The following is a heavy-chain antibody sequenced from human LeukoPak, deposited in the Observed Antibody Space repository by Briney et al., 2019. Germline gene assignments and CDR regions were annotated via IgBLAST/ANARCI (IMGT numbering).Heavy chain of an antibody. CDR3: ARDIGIQLSPFDY. CDR2: IYYSGST. V-gene: IGHV4-39*07. J-gene: IGHJ4*02. Sequence: SETLSLTCTVSGGSISSSSYYWGWIRQPPGKGLEWIGSIYYSGSTYYNPSLKSRVTISVDTSKNQFSLKLSSVTAADTAVYYCARDIGIQLSPFDYWGQGTLVTVSS. CDR1: GGSISSSSYY. D-gene: IGHD5-18*01.